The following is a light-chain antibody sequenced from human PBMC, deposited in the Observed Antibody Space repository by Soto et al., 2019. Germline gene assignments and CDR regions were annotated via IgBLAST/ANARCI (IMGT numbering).Light chain of an antibody. J-gene: IGLJ1*01. Sequence: QSVLTQPPSVSGATGQRVTISCTGSSSNIGAGYDVHWYQQLPGTAPKLLIYGNSNRPSGLPDRFSGSKSGTSASLAITGLQAEDEADYYCQYYDSSLSGYVFGTVTKLTVL. V-gene: IGLV1-40*01. CDR2: GNS. CDR3: QYYDSSLSGYV. CDR1: SSNIGAGYD.